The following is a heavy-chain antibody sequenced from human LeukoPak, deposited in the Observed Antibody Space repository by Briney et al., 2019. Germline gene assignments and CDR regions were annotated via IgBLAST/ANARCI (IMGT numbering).Heavy chain of an antibody. Sequence: GGSLRLSCAASGFTFDDYAMHWVRQAPGKGLEWVSGISWNSGSIGYADSVKGRFTISRDNSKNTLYLQMNSLRAEDTAVYYCAKALGYCSSTSCYNWFDPWGQGTLVTVSS. V-gene: IGHV3-9*01. J-gene: IGHJ5*02. CDR2: ISWNSGSI. CDR3: AKALGYCSSTSCYNWFDP. D-gene: IGHD2-2*01. CDR1: GFTFDDYA.